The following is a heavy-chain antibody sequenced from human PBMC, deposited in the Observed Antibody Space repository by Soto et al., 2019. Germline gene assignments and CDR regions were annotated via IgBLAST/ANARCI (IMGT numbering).Heavy chain of an antibody. J-gene: IGHJ4*02. CDR3: ARAPPYFEP. CDR1: GFTLSSHE. CDR2: SSNDGTTT. Sequence: EVQLVESGGGLVQPGGSLRLSCAASGFTLSSHEMAWVRQAPGKWLEWISYSSNDGTTTYYADSVKGRFTISRDNAKNSLYLQMNSLRAEDTAVYYCARAPPYFEPWGRGTLVTVSS. V-gene: IGHV3-48*03.